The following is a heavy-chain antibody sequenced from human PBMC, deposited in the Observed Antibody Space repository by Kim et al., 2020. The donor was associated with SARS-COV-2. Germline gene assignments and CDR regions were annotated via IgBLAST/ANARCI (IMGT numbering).Heavy chain of an antibody. D-gene: IGHD6-19*01. CDR2: TYYRSKWYN. J-gene: IGHJ6*02. CDR1: GDSVSSNSAA. V-gene: IGHV6-1*01. Sequence: SQTLSLTCAISGDSVSSNSAAWNWIRQSPSRGLEWLGRTYYRSKWYNDYAVSVKSRITINPDTSKNQFSLQLNSVTPEDTAMYYCASGGRVAVAGTYYYYGMDVWGQGTTVTVSS. CDR3: ASGGRVAVAGTYYYYGMDV.